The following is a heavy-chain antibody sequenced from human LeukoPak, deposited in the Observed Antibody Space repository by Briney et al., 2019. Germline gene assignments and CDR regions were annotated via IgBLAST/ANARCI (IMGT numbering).Heavy chain of an antibody. J-gene: IGHJ4*02. Sequence: GGSLRLSCAASGFTFSSYSMNWVRQAPGKGLEWASSISSSSSYIYYADSVKGRFTISRDNAKNSLYLQMNSLRAEDTAVYYCARDLGDGYTIDYWGQGTLVTVSS. CDR2: ISSSSSYI. D-gene: IGHD5-24*01. CDR3: ARDLGDGYTIDY. CDR1: GFTFSSYS. V-gene: IGHV3-21*01.